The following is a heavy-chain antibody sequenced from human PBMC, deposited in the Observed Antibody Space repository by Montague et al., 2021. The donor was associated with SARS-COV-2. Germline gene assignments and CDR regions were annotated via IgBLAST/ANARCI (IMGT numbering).Heavy chain of an antibody. CDR3: AGTGLGAYDILTGYTVNAFDK. D-gene: IGHD3-9*01. CDR2: IYYSGST. V-gene: IGHV4-59*01. Sequence: SETLSLTCTVSGGSITSYYWTWIRQPPGKGLEWVGRIYYSGSTNYHPSLKSRVTISVDTSKNQFSLKLSSVTAADTAVYYCAGTGLGAYDILTGYTVNAFDKWDQGTMVTVYS. CDR1: GGSITSYY. J-gene: IGHJ3*02.